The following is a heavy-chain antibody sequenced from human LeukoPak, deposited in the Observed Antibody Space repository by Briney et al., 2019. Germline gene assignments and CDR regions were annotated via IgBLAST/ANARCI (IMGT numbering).Heavy chain of an antibody. V-gene: IGHV1-69*01. CDR3: AVSGSYRYYYYGMDV. J-gene: IGHJ6*02. CDR2: IIPIFGTA. D-gene: IGHD1-26*01. CDR1: GGTFSSYA. Sequence: GASVKVSCKASGGTFSSYAISWVRQAPGQGLEWMGGIIPIFGTANYAQKFQGRVTITPDESTSTAYMELSSLRSEDTAVYYCAVSGSYRYYYYGMDVWGQGTTVTVSS.